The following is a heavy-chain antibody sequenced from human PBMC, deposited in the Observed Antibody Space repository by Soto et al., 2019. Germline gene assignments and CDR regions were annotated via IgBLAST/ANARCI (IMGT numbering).Heavy chain of an antibody. D-gene: IGHD2-21*02. V-gene: IGHV1-18*01. J-gene: IGHJ3*02. CDR2: ISGNNGNT. Sequence: QVQLVQSGPEVKKPGASVTLSCKASGYNFNNYGISWVRQAPGQGPGWMGRISGNNGNTKYAQKFQGRVSLTTDSSTSTAYMEMRSLRSDDTADYYCVRRVVTTLDDAFDIWGPGTRVTVSS. CDR3: VRRVVTTLDDAFDI. CDR1: GYNFNNYG.